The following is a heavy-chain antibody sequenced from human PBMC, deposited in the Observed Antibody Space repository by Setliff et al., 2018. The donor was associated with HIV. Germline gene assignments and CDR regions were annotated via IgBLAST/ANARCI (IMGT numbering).Heavy chain of an antibody. CDR3: ASHIAVGPLGYFDY. Sequence: ETLSLTCNVSGGSISGYFWTWIRQPAGKGLEWIGRIYTSGSTNYNPSLKSRLSMSIDTSKNHFSLRLTSVTAADTAVYYCASHIAVGPLGYFDYWGQGTPVTVSS. CDR2: IYTSGST. V-gene: IGHV4-4*07. D-gene: IGHD6-19*01. CDR1: GGSISGYF. J-gene: IGHJ4*02.